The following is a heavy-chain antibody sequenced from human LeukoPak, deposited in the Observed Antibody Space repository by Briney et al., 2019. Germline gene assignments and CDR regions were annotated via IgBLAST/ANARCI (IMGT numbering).Heavy chain of an antibody. CDR3: ARDQSSSWSHYYYMDV. V-gene: IGHV7-4-1*02. J-gene: IGHJ6*03. Sequence: ALVKVSCKASGYTFTSYAMNWVRQAPGQGLEWMGWINTNTGNPRYAQGFTGRFVFSLDTSVSTAYLQISSLKAEDTAVYYCARDQSSSWSHYYYMDVWGKGTTVTVSS. D-gene: IGHD6-13*01. CDR1: GYTFTSYA. CDR2: INTNTGNP.